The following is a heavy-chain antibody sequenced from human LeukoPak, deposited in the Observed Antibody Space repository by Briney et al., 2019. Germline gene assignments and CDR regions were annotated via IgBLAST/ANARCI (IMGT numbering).Heavy chain of an antibody. CDR3: SRVPWYYGSGTPKFWGYYGMDV. CDR2: INSDKGNT. CDR1: GYTFNTYG. D-gene: IGHD3-10*01. J-gene: IGHJ6*02. V-gene: IGHV1-18*01. Sequence: ASVKVSCKDSGYTFNTYGITWVRQDPGQGLEWMGWINSDKGNTNYAQKLQGRVTMTTDTSTTTAYMELRSLRSDDTAVYYCSRVPWYYGSGTPKFWGYYGMDVWGQGTTVTVSS.